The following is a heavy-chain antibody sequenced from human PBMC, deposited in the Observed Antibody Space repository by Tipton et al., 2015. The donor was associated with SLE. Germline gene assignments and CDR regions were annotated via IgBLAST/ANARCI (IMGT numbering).Heavy chain of an antibody. J-gene: IGHJ2*01. CDR3: ARVVNWDWYFDL. V-gene: IGHV4-30-4*01. Sequence: TLSLTCTVSGGSISSGDYYWSWIRQPPGKGLEWIGYIYYSGSGSTYYNPSLKSRVTISVDTSKNQFSLKLSSVTAADTAVYYCARVVNWDWYFDLWGRGTLVTVSS. D-gene: IGHD1-1*01. CDR1: GGSISSGDYY. CDR2: IYYSGSGST.